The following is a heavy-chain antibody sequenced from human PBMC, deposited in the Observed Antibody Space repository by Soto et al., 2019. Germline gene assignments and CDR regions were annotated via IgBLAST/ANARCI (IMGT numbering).Heavy chain of an antibody. J-gene: IGHJ4*02. CDR1: GYTCTSYA. CDR2: INTGNGNT. CDR3: ARVFYGD. Sequence: QVQLVQSGAEVKKPGASVKVSCKASGYTCTSYALHWVRQAPGQRLEWMGWINTGNGNTKSSQKFQGRVTITRDTAASTAYMELSSLRSEDTAVYYCARVFYGDWGQGTLVTVSS. D-gene: IGHD4-17*01. V-gene: IGHV1-3*04.